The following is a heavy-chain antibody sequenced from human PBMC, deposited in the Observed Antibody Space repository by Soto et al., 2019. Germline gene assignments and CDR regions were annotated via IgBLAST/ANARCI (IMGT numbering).Heavy chain of an antibody. CDR1: GYTFTSYY. CDR3: ASQPHEDIVVVVAATLDY. Sequence: QVQLVQSGAEVKKPGASVKVSCKASGYTFTSYYMHWVRQAPGQGLEWMGIINPSGGSTSYAQKFQGRVTMTRDTSTSTVYMELGSLRSEDTAVYYCASQPHEDIVVVVAATLDYWGQGTLVTVSS. CDR2: INPSGGST. V-gene: IGHV1-46*01. J-gene: IGHJ4*02. D-gene: IGHD2-15*01.